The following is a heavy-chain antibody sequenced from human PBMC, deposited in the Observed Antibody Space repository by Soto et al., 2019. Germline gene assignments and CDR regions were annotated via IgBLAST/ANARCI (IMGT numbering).Heavy chain of an antibody. Sequence: TLSLTCTVSGGSISSGGYYWSWIRQHPGKGLEWIGYIYYSGSTYYNPSLKSRVTISVDTSKNQFSLKLSSVTAADTAVYYCARVPGERYRFFSRGRVSHWGQGTLVTVSP. CDR2: IYYSGST. CDR1: GGSISSGGYY. J-gene: IGHJ4*02. V-gene: IGHV4-31*03. CDR3: ARVPGERYRFFSRGRVSH. D-gene: IGHD1-26*01.